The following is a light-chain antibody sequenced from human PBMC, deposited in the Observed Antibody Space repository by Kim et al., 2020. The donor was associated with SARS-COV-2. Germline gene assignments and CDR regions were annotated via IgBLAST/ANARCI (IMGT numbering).Light chain of an antibody. CDR1: QSVRSS. CDR3: QQYDNWPRT. V-gene: IGKV3-15*01. Sequence: EIVMTQSPATLSVSPGERATLSCRASQSVRSSLAWYQQRPGQAPRLLIFGASTRATGIPDRFSGSGSGTDFTLTISRLQSEDSAVYYCQQYDNWPRTFGQGTKVDIK. CDR2: GAS. J-gene: IGKJ1*01.